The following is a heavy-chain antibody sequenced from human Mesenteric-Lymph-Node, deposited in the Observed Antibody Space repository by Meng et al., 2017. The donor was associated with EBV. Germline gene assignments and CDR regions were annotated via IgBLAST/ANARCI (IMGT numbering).Heavy chain of an antibody. Sequence: QLAQPGAEVKQPWSSVKVSCKDSGCPFRSVAIRWVRPAPGQGLEWLGGFIPLLGFTNNAQNVQDSVTITADEAASTAYMEMTSLRSEDTAVYYCARGSGAGGRDWFDPWGQGTLVTVSS. V-gene: IGHV1-69*01. CDR1: GCPFRSVA. D-gene: IGHD3-16*01. CDR3: ARGSGAGGRDWFDP. J-gene: IGHJ5*02. CDR2: FIPLLGFT.